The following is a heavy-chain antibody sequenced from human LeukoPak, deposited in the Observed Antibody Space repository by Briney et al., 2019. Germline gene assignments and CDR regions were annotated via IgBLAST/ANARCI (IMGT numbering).Heavy chain of an antibody. CDR3: ARERVIATTYDAFDI. J-gene: IGHJ3*02. CDR1: AGSISGYY. CDR2: IYYTGNT. V-gene: IGHV4-59*01. D-gene: IGHD2-15*01. Sequence: SETLSLTCTVSAGSISGYYWTWIRQPPGKGLEWIGNIYYTGNTVYNRSLKSRVTISIDTSKNQFSLKLSSVTAADTALYYCARERVIATTYDAFDIWGQGTMVTVSS.